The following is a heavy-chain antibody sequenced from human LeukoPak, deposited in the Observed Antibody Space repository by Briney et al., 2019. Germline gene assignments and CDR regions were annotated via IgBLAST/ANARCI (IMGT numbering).Heavy chain of an antibody. D-gene: IGHD3-16*02. Sequence: PGGSLRLSCAASGFTFSSYAMSWVRQAPGKGLEWVSAISGSGGSTYYADSVKGRFTISRDNSKNTLYLQMNSLRAEDTAVYYCAREQVEDDYVWGSYPFDWGQGTLVTVSS. V-gene: IGHV3-23*01. CDR2: ISGSGGST. CDR1: GFTFSSYA. CDR3: AREQVEDDYVWGSYPFD. J-gene: IGHJ4*02.